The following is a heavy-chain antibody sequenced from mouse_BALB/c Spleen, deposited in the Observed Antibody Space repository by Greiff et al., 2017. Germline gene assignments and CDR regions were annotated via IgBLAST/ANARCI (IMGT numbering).Heavy chain of an antibody. CDR3: AREDWAGDY. V-gene: IGHV5-6-3*01. J-gene: IGHJ2*01. CDR2: INSNGGST. D-gene: IGHD4-1*01. Sequence: EVKLVESGGGLVQPGGSLKLSCAASGFTFSSYGMSWVRQTPDKRLELVATINSNGGSTYYPDSVKGRFTISRDNAKNTLYLQMSSLKSEDTAMYYCAREDWAGDYWGQGTTLTVSS. CDR1: GFTFSSYG.